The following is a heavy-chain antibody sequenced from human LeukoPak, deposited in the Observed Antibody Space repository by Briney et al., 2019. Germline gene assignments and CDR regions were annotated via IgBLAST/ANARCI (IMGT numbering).Heavy chain of an antibody. D-gene: IGHD2-21*02. CDR1: GGTFSSYA. CDR3: ASNRNCGGDCYSTYYYYYMDV. CDR2: IIPIFGTA. J-gene: IGHJ6*03. Sequence: SVKVSCKASGGTFSSYAISWVRQAPGQGLEWMGGIIPIFGTANYAQKFQGRVTITADKSTSTAYMELSSLRSEDTAVYYCASNRNCGGDCYSTYYYYYMDVWGKGTTVTVSS. V-gene: IGHV1-69*06.